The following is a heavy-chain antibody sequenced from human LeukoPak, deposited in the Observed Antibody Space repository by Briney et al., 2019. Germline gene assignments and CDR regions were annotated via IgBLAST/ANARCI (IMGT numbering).Heavy chain of an antibody. J-gene: IGHJ5*02. Sequence: ASVKVSCKASGYTFTGYYMHWVRQAPGQGLEWMGWINPNSGGTNYAQKFRGRVTMTRDTSISTAYMELSRLRSDDTAVYYCASAYCSSTSCYWPGIYWFDPWGQGTLVTVSS. CDR2: INPNSGGT. V-gene: IGHV1-2*02. CDR3: ASAYCSSTSCYWPGIYWFDP. CDR1: GYTFTGYY. D-gene: IGHD2-2*01.